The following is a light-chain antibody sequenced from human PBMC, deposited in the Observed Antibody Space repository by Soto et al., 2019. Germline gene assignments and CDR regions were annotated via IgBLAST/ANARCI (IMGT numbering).Light chain of an antibody. CDR1: SSDVGGYNF. CDR3: SSYAGTNIVI. V-gene: IGLV2-8*01. J-gene: IGLJ2*01. Sequence: QSALTQPPSASGSPGQSVTISCTGTSSDVGGYNFVSWYQQHPGKAPKLIIYEVTQRPSGVPDRFSGSKSSNTASLAVSGLQGEDEADYYCSSYAGTNIVIFGGGTKLTVL. CDR2: EVT.